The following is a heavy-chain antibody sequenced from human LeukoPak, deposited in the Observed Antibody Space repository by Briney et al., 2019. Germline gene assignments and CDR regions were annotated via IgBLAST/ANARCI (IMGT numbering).Heavy chain of an antibody. CDR3: TGVLPAAPNAFHF. V-gene: IGHV3-9*01. Sequence: GGSLRLSCAASGFTVSSNYMSWVRQAPGKGLEWVSGISWNSGSINYADSVKGRFTISRDNAKTSLYLQMNSLRAADTALYYCTGVLPAAPNAFHFWGQGTMVTVSS. CDR2: ISWNSGSI. CDR1: GFTVSSNY. J-gene: IGHJ3*01. D-gene: IGHD2-2*01.